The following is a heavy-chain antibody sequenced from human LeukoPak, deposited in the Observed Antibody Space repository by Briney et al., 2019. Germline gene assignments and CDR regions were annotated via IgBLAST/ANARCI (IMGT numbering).Heavy chain of an antibody. Sequence: GGSLRLSCAASGFTFSSYGMHWVRQAPGKGLEWVAVIWYDGSNKYYADSVKDRFTISRDNSKNTLYLQMNSLRAEDTAVYYCAREGYYDSSGPWFDPWGQGTLVTVSS. CDR1: GFTFSSYG. CDR3: AREGYYDSSGPWFDP. CDR2: IWYDGSNK. D-gene: IGHD3-22*01. V-gene: IGHV3-33*01. J-gene: IGHJ5*02.